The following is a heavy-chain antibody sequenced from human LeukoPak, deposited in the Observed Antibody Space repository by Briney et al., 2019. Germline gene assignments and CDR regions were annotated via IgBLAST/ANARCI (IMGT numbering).Heavy chain of an antibody. CDR1: GFTFSSYG. Sequence: GGSLRLSCAASGFTFSSYGMRWVRQAPGKVLEWVSAISGSGGSTYYADPVKGRFTISRDNSKNTLYLQMNSLRAEDTAVYYCAKKEIAVVGSNWFDPWGQGTLVTVSS. J-gene: IGHJ5*02. CDR2: ISGSGGST. D-gene: IGHD6-13*01. V-gene: IGHV3-23*01. CDR3: AKKEIAVVGSNWFDP.